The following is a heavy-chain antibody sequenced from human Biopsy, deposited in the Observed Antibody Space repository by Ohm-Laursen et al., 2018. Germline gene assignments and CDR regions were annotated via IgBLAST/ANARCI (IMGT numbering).Heavy chain of an antibody. CDR2: IYYSGTT. CDR3: ARRPYGGARYWYFDL. D-gene: IGHD4-23*01. V-gene: IGHV4-31*01. CDR1: GGSVSSGGFY. Sequence: SDTLSLTCTVSGGSVSSGGFYWSWIRQHPGKGLVWIGYIYYSGTTYYNPSLKSLVTISVDTSKNQFSLKLNSVTAADTAVYYCARRPYGGARYWYFDLWGRGTLVTVSS. J-gene: IGHJ2*01.